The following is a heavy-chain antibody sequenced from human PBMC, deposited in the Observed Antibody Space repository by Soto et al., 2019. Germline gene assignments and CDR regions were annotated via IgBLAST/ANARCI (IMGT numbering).Heavy chain of an antibody. Sequence: SETLSLTCTVSGGSISSYYWSWIRQPPGKGLEWIGYIYYSGSTYYNPSLKSRVTISVDTSKNQFSLKLSSVTAADTAVYYCARSEPYYDILTGYPRGRYYYGMDVWGQGTTVTVSS. CDR1: GGSISSYY. CDR3: ARSEPYYDILTGYPRGRYYYGMDV. D-gene: IGHD3-9*01. V-gene: IGHV4-59*06. J-gene: IGHJ6*02. CDR2: IYYSGST.